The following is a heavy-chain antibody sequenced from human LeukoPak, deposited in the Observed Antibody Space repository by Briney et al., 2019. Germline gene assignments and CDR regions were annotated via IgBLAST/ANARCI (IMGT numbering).Heavy chain of an antibody. CDR1: GGSISSSSYY. V-gene: IGHV4-39*01. CDR3: ATAKRADTIFGVVIIPYNWFDP. Sequence: KPSETLSLTCTVSGGSISSSSYYWGWIRQPPGKGLEWIGSIYYSGSTYYNPSLKSRVTISVDTSKNQFSLKLSSVTAADTAVYYCATAKRADTIFGVVIIPYNWFDPWGQGTLVTVSS. J-gene: IGHJ5*02. CDR2: IYYSGST. D-gene: IGHD3-3*01.